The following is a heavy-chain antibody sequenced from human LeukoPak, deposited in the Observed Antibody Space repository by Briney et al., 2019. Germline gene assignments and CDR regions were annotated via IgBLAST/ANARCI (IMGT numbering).Heavy chain of an antibody. Sequence: GGSLRLSCKASGFSIHQSSMSWVRQAPVKGLEWVASIRPDGSAVFHVDSVKGRFTFSRDNAKNSLDLQMNSLRAEDTALYYCAKFGLPYSIDLWGQGTMVTVSS. CDR2: IRPDGSAV. V-gene: IGHV3-7*01. D-gene: IGHD3/OR15-3a*01. J-gene: IGHJ3*01. CDR1: GFSIHQSS. CDR3: AKFGLPYSIDL.